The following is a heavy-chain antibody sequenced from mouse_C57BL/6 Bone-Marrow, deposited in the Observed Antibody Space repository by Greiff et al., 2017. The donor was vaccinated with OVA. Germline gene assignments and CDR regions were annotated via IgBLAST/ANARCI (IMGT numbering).Heavy chain of an antibody. D-gene: IGHD4-1*01. CDR1: GYTFTDYY. J-gene: IGHJ2*01. Sequence: QVQLKQSGAELVRPGASVKLSCKASGYTFTDYYINWVKQRPGQGLEWIARIYHGSGNTYYNEKFKGKATLTAEKSSSTAYMQLSSLTSEDSAVYFCARGALWDVYYFDYWGQGTTLTVSS. CDR2: IYHGSGNT. CDR3: ARGALWDVYYFDY. V-gene: IGHV1-76*01.